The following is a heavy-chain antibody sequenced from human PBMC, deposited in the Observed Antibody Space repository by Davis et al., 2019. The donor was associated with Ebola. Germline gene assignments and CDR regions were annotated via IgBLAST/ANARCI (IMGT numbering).Heavy chain of an antibody. D-gene: IGHD3-9*01. CDR3: TIHNGDWLQLDH. CDR2: ISRSGDTI. CDR1: GFTFSSYS. Sequence: GESLKISCAASGFTFSSYSMNWVRQAPGKGLEWVSYISRSGDTIYYADSVRGRFTISRDNAKKSLYLQMNSLRDEDTAVYYCTIHNGDWLQLDHWGQRTLVTVSS. J-gene: IGHJ4*02. V-gene: IGHV3-48*02.